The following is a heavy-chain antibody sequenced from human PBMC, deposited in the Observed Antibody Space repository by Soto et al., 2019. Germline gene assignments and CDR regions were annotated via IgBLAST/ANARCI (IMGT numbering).Heavy chain of an antibody. CDR3: ANGRRVDIVATTPLASPDYGMDV. CDR2: INAGNGNT. V-gene: IGHV1-3*01. Sequence: ASVKVSCKASGYTFTSYAMHWVRQAPGQRLEWMGWINAGNGNTKYSQKFQGRVTITRDTSASTAYMELGSLRSEDTAVYYCANGRRVDIVATTPLASPDYGMDVWGQGTTVTVSS. J-gene: IGHJ6*02. CDR1: GYTFTSYA. D-gene: IGHD5-12*01.